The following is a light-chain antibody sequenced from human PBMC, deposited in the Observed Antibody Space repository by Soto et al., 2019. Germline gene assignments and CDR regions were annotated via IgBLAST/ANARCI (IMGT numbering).Light chain of an antibody. Sequence: QSVLSRAPSASRSPGQSVTISCTGTSSYVGYYQYVSWYQQRPGRTPRLMIFEVNKRPSGVPDRFSGSKSGNSAFLTVSGLQPDDEADYYCCSYGDNNYFVFGSGTKVTVL. J-gene: IGLJ1*01. V-gene: IGLV2-8*02. CDR2: EVN. CDR1: SSYVGYYQY. CDR3: CSYGDNNYFV.